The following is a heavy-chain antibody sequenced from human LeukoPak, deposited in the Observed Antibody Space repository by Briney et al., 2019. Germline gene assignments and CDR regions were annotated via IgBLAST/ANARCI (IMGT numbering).Heavy chain of an antibody. J-gene: IGHJ4*02. CDR3: ARDRREYGDGYNRGDY. CDR2: ISSSSSYI. D-gene: IGHD5-24*01. V-gene: IGHV3-21*01. CDR1: GFTFSSYS. Sequence: GGSLRLSCAASGFTFSSYSMNWVRQAPGKGLEWVSYISSSSSYIYYADSVKGRFTISRDNAKNSLYLQMNSLRAEDTAVYYCARDRREYGDGYNRGDYWGQGTLVTVSS.